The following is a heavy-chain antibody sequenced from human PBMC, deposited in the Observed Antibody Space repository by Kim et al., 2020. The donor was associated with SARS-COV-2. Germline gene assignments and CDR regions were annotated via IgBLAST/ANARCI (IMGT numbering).Heavy chain of an antibody. D-gene: IGHD6-13*01. Sequence: GGSLRLSCAASGFTFSSYAMSWVRQAPGKGLEWVSVIYSGGSSTYYADSVKGRFTISRDNSKNTLYLQMNSLRAEDTAVYYCANTGYSSSWPDFDYWGQGTLATVSS. J-gene: IGHJ4*02. CDR2: IYSGGSST. V-gene: IGHV3-23*03. CDR3: ANTGYSSSWPDFDY. CDR1: GFTFSSYA.